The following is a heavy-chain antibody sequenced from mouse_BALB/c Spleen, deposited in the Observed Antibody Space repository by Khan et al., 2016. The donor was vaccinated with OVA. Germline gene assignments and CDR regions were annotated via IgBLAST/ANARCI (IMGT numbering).Heavy chain of an antibody. CDR2: IYPGSGNT. CDR1: GYTFTDYY. Sequence: QVQLQQSGAELARPGASVKLSCKASGYTFTDYYINWVKQRTGQGLEWIGEIYPGSGNTYYNEKFKGKATLTADKSSSPAYMQLSSLTSEDSAVCFGGRGNYRYLDCWGQGTTLTVSS. J-gene: IGHJ2*01. V-gene: IGHV1-77*01. D-gene: IGHD2-14*01. CDR3: GRGNYRYLDC.